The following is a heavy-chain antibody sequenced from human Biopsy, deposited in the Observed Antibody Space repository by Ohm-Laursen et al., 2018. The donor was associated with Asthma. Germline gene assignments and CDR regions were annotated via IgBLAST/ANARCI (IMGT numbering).Heavy chain of an antibody. Sequence: GSSVKVSCKASGYNFISFAIHWVRQAPGQRLEWVGWVNTGNGDTKYSQKVQGRVTITRDTSASTAYMELRSLRSEDTATYYCARTYYDFLTGQVKDGFGVWGQGTMVTVSS. CDR3: ARTYYDFLTGQVKDGFGV. J-gene: IGHJ3*01. V-gene: IGHV1-3*04. CDR2: VNTGNGDT. D-gene: IGHD3-9*01. CDR1: GYNFISFA.